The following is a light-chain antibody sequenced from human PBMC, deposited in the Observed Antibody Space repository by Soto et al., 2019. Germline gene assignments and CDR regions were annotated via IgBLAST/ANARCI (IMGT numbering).Light chain of an antibody. CDR2: DVS. CDR3: SSYTSSSTPV. V-gene: IGLV2-14*01. CDR1: SSDVGGYNY. J-gene: IGLJ1*01. Sequence: QSALTQPASVSGSPGQSITISCTGTSSDVGGYNYVSWYQQHPGEAPKLMIYDVSTRPSGVSNRFSGSKSGNTASLTISGLQAEDEADYYCSSYTSSSTPVFGTGTKVTVL.